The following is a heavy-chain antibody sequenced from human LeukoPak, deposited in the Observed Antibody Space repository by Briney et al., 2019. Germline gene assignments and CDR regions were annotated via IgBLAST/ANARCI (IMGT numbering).Heavy chain of an antibody. J-gene: IGHJ3*02. CDR2: ISGSGGST. V-gene: IGHV3-23*01. CDR1: GFTFSSYA. Sequence: PGGSLRLSCAASGFTFSSYAVSWVRQAPGKGLEWVSAISGSGGSTYYADSVKGRFTISRDNAKNSLYLQMNSLRAEDTAVYYCARDIFDAFDIWGQGTMVTVSS. CDR3: ARDIFDAFDI.